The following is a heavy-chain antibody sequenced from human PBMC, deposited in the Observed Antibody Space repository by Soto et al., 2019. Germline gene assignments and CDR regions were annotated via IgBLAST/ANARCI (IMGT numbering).Heavy chain of an antibody. CDR2: INHSGST. CDR3: ARGDKFTMVRGVLYYYYYMDV. Sequence: ETLSLTCAVYGGSFSGYYWSWIRQPPGKGLEWIGEINHSGSTNYNPSLKSRVTISVDTSKNQFSLKLSSVTAADTAVYYCARGDKFTMVRGVLYYYYYMDVWGKGTTVTSP. J-gene: IGHJ6*03. CDR1: GGSFSGYY. V-gene: IGHV4-34*01. D-gene: IGHD3-10*01.